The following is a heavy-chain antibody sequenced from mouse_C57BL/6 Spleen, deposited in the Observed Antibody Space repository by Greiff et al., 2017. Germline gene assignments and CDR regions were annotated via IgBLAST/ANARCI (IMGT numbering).Heavy chain of an antibody. CDR1: GYTFTDYE. V-gene: IGHV1-15*01. D-gene: IGHD1-1*01. J-gene: IGHJ3*01. Sequence: VQLQQSGAELVRPGASVTLSCKASGYTFTDYEMHWVKQTPVHGLEWIGAIDPETGGTAYNQKFKGKAILTADKSSSTAYMELRSLTSEDSAVYYCTRRGDYYGSSYEAWFAYWGQGTLVTVSA. CDR3: TRRGDYYGSSYEAWFAY. CDR2: IDPETGGT.